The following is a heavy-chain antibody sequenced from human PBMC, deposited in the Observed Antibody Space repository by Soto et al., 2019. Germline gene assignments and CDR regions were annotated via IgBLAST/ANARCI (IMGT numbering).Heavy chain of an antibody. CDR3: ARDRGYLYVFDY. CDR1: GFTLSGYA. CDR2: ISYDGSNK. D-gene: IGHD5-18*01. Sequence: QVQLVESGGGVVQPGRSLRLSCAASGFTLSGYAMHWVRQAPGKWLEWVAVISYDGSNKYYADSVKGRFTISRDNSKNTLYLQMNTLRAEDTAVYYCARDRGYLYVFDYWGQGTPVTVSS. V-gene: IGHV3-30-3*01. J-gene: IGHJ4*02.